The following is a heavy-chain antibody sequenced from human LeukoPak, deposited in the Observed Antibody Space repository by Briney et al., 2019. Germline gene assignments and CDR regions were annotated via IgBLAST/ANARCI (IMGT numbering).Heavy chain of an antibody. D-gene: IGHD6-13*01. V-gene: IGHV3-48*03. J-gene: IGHJ3*02. CDR2: ISSSGSTI. CDR3: ASQLGDASDI. CDR1: GFTFSSYE. Sequence: GGSLRLSCAASGFTFSSYEMTWVRQASGKGLEWVSYISSSGSTIYYADSVKGRFTISRDNAKNSLYLQMNSLRAEDTAVYYCASQLGDASDIWGQGTMVTVSS.